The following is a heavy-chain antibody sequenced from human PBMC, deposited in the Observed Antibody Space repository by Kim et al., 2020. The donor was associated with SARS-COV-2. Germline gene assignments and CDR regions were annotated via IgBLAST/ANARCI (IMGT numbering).Heavy chain of an antibody. Sequence: GGSLRLSCAASGFTLSNSLMNWVRQTPGEGLVWVSRIRSDGRITTYADSVKGRFTISRDNAKNTLYLQMNSLRPEDTAVYYCARAGDYDSSGFYGFFHPWGQGALVTVSS. V-gene: IGHV3-74*03. CDR3: ARAGDYDSSGFYGFFHP. CDR1: GFTLSNSL. J-gene: IGHJ5*02. D-gene: IGHD3-22*01. CDR2: IRSDGRIT.